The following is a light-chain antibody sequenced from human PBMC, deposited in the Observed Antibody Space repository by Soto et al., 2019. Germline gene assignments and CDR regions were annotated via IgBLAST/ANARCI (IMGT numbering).Light chain of an antibody. CDR1: SSDVGNYNF. Sequence: QSALTQPRSMSESPGQSVTISCTGTSSDVGNYNFFSWYQQHPGKAPKLLIYDVSKRPSGVPDRFSGSKSGYTASLTISGLQAEDEADYYCCSYAGSYSYVFGTGTKLTVL. V-gene: IGLV2-11*01. J-gene: IGLJ1*01. CDR3: CSYAGSYSYV. CDR2: DVS.